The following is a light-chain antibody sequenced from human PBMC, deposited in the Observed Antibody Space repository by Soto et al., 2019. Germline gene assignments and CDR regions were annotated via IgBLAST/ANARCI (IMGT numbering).Light chain of an antibody. J-gene: IGKJ5*01. CDR1: ESVSHY. V-gene: IGKV3-11*01. Sequence: ETVLTQSPATLSLSPGERATLSCRASESVSHYLAWYQQKPGQAPRLIIYDASNRATGIPARFIGSGSGTDFTLTISSLEHEDFAVYYCQQRQNWPPITFGQGTRLEIK. CDR2: DAS. CDR3: QQRQNWPPIT.